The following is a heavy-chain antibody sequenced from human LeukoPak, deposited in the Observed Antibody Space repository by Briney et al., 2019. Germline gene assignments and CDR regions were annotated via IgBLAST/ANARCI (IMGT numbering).Heavy chain of an antibody. Sequence: SETLSLTRTVSGGSISSSGYYWGWVRQTPGKGLEWIGSVDYSGKTYYIPSLKSRITISLDMSKNQYSLKLSSVTAADTAVYYCARDLKFFDIDYWGQGILVTVSS. CDR2: VDYSGKT. J-gene: IGHJ4*02. CDR1: GGSISSSGYY. D-gene: IGHD3/OR15-3a*01. V-gene: IGHV4-39*07. CDR3: ARDLKFFDIDY.